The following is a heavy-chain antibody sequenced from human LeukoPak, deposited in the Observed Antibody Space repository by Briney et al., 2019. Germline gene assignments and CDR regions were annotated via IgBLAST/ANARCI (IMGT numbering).Heavy chain of an antibody. Sequence: GRSLRLSCAASGFTFSSYWMHWVRQAPGKGLVWVSRINTDGSSTSYADSVKGRFTISRDNAKNTLYLQMNSLRAEDTAVYYCAREDFGVVIEDGPYDYWGQGTLVTVSS. CDR1: GFTFSSYW. V-gene: IGHV3-74*01. CDR3: AREDFGVVIEDGPYDY. D-gene: IGHD3-3*01. CDR2: INTDGSST. J-gene: IGHJ4*02.